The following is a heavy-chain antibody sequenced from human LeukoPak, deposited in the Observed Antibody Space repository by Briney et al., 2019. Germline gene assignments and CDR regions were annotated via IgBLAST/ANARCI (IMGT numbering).Heavy chain of an antibody. J-gene: IGHJ5*01. CDR1: SVSLTNYY. CDR2: MYISGST. D-gene: IGHD1-26*01. Sequence: RSSVTLSLTCTVSSVSLTNYYWAWIRQPAGKPLEWIGRMYISGSTNYKPSLKTPITISIDKSNNQFSRKLRSVTAADTAVYYCARDYLVGAPLDSWGHGTLVTVSS. CDR3: ARDYLVGAPLDS. V-gene: IGHV4-4*07.